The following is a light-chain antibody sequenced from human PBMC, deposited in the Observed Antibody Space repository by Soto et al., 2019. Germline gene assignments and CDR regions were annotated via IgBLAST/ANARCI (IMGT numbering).Light chain of an antibody. CDR2: DVV. J-gene: IGLJ1*01. Sequence: QSALTQPASVSGSPGQSITISCTGTSSDVGGYNSVYWYQHHPGKAPKLILYDVVDLPSGFSYRFSGSKSGNTASLTIFGLQAADEADYFCSSYTSSMTNVFGSGTKVTVL. CDR3: SSYTSSMTNV. CDR1: SSDVGGYNS. V-gene: IGLV2-14*03.